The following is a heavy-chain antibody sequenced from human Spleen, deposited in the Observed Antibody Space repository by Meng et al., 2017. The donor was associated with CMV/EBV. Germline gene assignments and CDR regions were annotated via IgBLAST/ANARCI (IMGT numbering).Heavy chain of an antibody. CDR2: IYYRGST. J-gene: IGHJ4*02. CDR3: AREYCNSHCFFDY. Sequence: SETLSLTCTVSGGSISPYYWSWIRQPPGKGLEWIGYIYYRGSTNYNPSLKSRVTISVDTSKNQFSLNLSSVTAADTAVYYCAREYCNSHCFFDYWGQGTLVTVSS. CDR1: GGSISPYY. V-gene: IGHV4-59*01. D-gene: IGHD2/OR15-2a*01.